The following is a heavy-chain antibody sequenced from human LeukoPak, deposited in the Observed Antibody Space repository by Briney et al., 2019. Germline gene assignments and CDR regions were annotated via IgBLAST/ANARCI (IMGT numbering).Heavy chain of an antibody. CDR2: IIPIFGIA. J-gene: IGHJ4*02. CDR1: GDTFSSYA. CDR3: ATAGDGYNANDY. Sequence: VASVKVSCKASGDTFSSYAISWGRQAPGQRLEWRGGIIPIFGIANYAQTFQSRVTITADKSTSTAYMELRTLRSEDTAVYYCATAGDGYNANDYWGQGTLVTVSS. D-gene: IGHD5-24*01. V-gene: IGHV1-69*10.